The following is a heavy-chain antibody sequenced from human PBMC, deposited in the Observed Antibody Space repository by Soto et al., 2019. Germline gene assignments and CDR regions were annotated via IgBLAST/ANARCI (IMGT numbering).Heavy chain of an antibody. J-gene: IGHJ5*02. D-gene: IGHD6-19*01. V-gene: IGHV3-23*01. CDR2: ISGSGGST. CDR3: AKAGEQWLSPFDP. Sequence: GGSLRLSGAASGFTFSSYARSWVRQAPGKGLEWVSAISGSGGSTYYADSVKGRFTISRDNSKNTLYLQMNSLRAEDAAVYYCAKAGEQWLSPFDPWGQGTLVTVSS. CDR1: GFTFSSYA.